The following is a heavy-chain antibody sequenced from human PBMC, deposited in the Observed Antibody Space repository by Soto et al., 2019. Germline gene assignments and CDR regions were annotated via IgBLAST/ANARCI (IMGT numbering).Heavy chain of an antibody. Sequence: SETLSLTCTVSGGSINSNNYYWGWIRQPPGKGLEWIGSIYYSGSTVYNPSLTSRVTVSLDTSKNQFSLTLNSVTAADTAVYYCARVPSPWGQGTLVTVSS. J-gene: IGHJ5*02. CDR1: GGSINSNNYY. V-gene: IGHV4-39*07. CDR2: IYYSGST. CDR3: ARVPSP.